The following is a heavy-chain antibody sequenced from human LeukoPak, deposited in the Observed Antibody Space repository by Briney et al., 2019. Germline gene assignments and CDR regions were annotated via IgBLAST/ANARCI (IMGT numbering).Heavy chain of an antibody. CDR2: IYPGDSDT. CDR3: ASPKDSSGYLGAFDI. D-gene: IGHD3-22*01. J-gene: IGHJ3*02. CDR1: GYSFTTYW. Sequence: GESLKISCKGSGYSFTTYWIGWVRQMPGKGLEWMGIIYPGDSDTRYSPSFQGQVTISADKSISTAYLQWSSLKASDTAMYYCASPKDSSGYLGAFDIWGQGTMVTVSS. V-gene: IGHV5-51*01.